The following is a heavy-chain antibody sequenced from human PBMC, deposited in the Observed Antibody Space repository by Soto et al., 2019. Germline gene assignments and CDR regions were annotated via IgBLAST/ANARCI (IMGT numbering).Heavy chain of an antibody. Sequence: QVQLQESGPGLVKPSQTLSLTCTVSGGSISSGGYYWSWIRQHPGKGLEWIGYIYYSGSTYYNPSLTSRVTISVDTSKNQFSLKLSSVTAADTAVYYCARGDRKRYYFDYWGQGTLVTVSS. V-gene: IGHV4-31*03. J-gene: IGHJ4*02. CDR1: GGSISSGGYY. CDR2: IYYSGST. CDR3: ARGDRKRYYFDY.